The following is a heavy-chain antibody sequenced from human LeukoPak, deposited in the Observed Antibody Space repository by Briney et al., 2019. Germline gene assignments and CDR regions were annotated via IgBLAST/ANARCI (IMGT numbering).Heavy chain of an antibody. Sequence: GSLRLSCAASGFTFSSYSMNWVRQPPGKGLGWIGEIYHSGSTNYNPSLKSRVTISVDKSKNQFSLKLSSVTAADTAVYYCARLQRITMNAFDIWGQGTMVTVSS. J-gene: IGHJ3*02. D-gene: IGHD3-22*01. CDR1: GFTFSSYSM. CDR2: IYHSGST. CDR3: ARLQRITMNAFDI. V-gene: IGHV4-4*02.